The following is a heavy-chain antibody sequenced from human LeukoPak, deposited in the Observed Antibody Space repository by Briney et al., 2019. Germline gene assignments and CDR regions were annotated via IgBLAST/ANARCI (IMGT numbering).Heavy chain of an antibody. J-gene: IGHJ5*02. CDR2: IIPIFGTA. CDR1: GGTFSSYV. D-gene: IGHD3-10*01. CDR3: ASTLWFGEFLNWFDP. Sequence: GSSVKVSFKASGGTFSSYVISWVRQPPGQGLEWMGGIIPIFGTANYAQKFQGRVTITTDESTSKAYMELSSMRSEDTAVYYCASTLWFGEFLNWFDPWGQGTLVTVSS. V-gene: IGHV1-69*05.